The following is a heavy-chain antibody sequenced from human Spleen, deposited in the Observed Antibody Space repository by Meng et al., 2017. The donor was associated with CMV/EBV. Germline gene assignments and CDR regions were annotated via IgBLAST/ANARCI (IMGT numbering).Heavy chain of an antibody. CDR1: GYTFTSYG. CDR2: ISGYNGRV. V-gene: IGHV1-18*01. Sequence: ASVKVSCKASGYTFTSYGVSWVRQAPGQGLEWMGWISGYNGRVNYVQKLQGRVTMTTDTSTSTAYMELRSLRSDDTAVYYCAREPQFLEWSIYYYYGMDVWGQGTTVTVSS. J-gene: IGHJ6*02. CDR3: AREPQFLEWSIYYYYGMDV. D-gene: IGHD3-3*01.